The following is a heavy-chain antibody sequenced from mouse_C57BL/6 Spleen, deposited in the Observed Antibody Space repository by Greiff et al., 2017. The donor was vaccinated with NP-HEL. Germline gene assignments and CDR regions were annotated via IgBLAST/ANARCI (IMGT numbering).Heavy chain of an antibody. CDR2: IYPGSGNT. J-gene: IGHJ4*01. CDR3: ASNQRGNYAMDY. Sequence: QVQLQQSGAELVRPGASVKLSCKASGYTFTDYYINWVKQRPGQGLEWIARIYPGSGNTYYNEKFKGKATLTAEKSSSTAYMQLSSLTSEDSAVYFGASNQRGNYAMDYWGQGTTVTVSS. CDR1: GYTFTDYY. V-gene: IGHV1-76*01.